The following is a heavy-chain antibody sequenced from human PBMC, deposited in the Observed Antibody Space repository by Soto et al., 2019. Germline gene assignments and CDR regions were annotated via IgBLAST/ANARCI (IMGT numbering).Heavy chain of an antibody. CDR1: GDSMSSGAYY. CDR3: ASSYSGYLDN. V-gene: IGHV4-31*03. D-gene: IGHD3-22*01. CDR2: IYYSGNT. J-gene: IGHJ4*02. Sequence: TLYVTCIVSGDSMSSGAYYWNWIRQHPGKGLEWIGYIYYSGNTYYNPSLKSRIVISVDTSKNQFSLNLGSVTAADTAIYYCASSYSGYLDNWGRGALVTVSS.